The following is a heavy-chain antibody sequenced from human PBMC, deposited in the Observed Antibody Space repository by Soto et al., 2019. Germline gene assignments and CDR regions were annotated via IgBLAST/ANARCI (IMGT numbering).Heavy chain of an antibody. Sequence: SGPRLGNPTQTLTLAYTSSGFSLSTSGVGVAWSRQPPGKALEWLALIYWDDGKRYSPSLKTRLNITKDTSKNQVVLTLTNVDPVDTATFFFKQKTAYEISTGYYPFDSWGQGSLVTVSS. CDR1: GFSLSTSGVG. CDR3: KQKTAYEISTGYYPFDS. D-gene: IGHD3-9*01. CDR2: IYWDDGK. V-gene: IGHV2-5*02. J-gene: IGHJ4*02.